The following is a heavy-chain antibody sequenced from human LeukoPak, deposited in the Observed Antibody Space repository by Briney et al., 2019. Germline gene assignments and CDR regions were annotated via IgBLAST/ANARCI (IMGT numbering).Heavy chain of an antibody. CDR1: GGSICSSSYY. CDR3: ARRKGGFDP. J-gene: IGHJ5*02. CDR2: IYYSGST. Sequence: SETLSLTCTGSGGSICSSSYYWGWIRQPPGKGLEWIGSIYYSGSTYYNLSLKSRVTISVDTSKNQFSLKLSSVTDADTAVYYCARRKGGFDPWGQGTLVTVSS. V-gene: IGHV4-39*01.